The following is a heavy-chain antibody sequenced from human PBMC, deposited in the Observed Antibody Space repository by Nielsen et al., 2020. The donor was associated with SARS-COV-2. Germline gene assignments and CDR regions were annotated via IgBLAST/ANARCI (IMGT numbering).Heavy chain of an antibody. J-gene: IGHJ5*02. V-gene: IGHV3-48*03. D-gene: IGHD1-26*01. CDR2: ISSSGSTI. CDR1: GFTFSSYE. CDR3: AKWDDFDNWFDP. Sequence: GGSLRLSCAASGFTFSSYEMNWVRQAPGKGLEWVSYISSSGSTIYYADSVKGRFTISRDNAKNSLYLQMNSLRAEDTAVYYCAKWDDFDNWFDPWGQGTLVTVSS.